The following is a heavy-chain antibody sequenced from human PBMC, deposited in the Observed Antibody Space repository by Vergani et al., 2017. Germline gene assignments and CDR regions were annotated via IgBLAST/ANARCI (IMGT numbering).Heavy chain of an antibody. CDR2: INPNSGGT. V-gene: IGHV1-2*02. CDR3: ARVGTSSSRDYFDY. D-gene: IGHD2-2*01. CDR1: GYTFTDYF. J-gene: IGHJ4*02. Sequence: QVQLVQSGAEVKKPGASVKVSCKASGYTFTDYFMHWVRQAPGQGLEWMGWINPNSGGTNYAQKFQGRVTMTRDTSISKAYMELSNLRSDDPAVYYCARVGTSSSRDYFDYWGQGTLVTVSS.